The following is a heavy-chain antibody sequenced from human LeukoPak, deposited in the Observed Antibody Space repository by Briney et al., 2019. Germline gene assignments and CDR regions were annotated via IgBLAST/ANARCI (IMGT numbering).Heavy chain of an antibody. CDR1: GYRFVLYG. J-gene: IGHJ4*02. D-gene: IGHD1-1*01. CDR3: ARDEDNGIFVNIDY. CDR2: ISSHNHNA. V-gene: IGHV1-18*01. Sequence: ASVKVSCKPSGYRFVLYGISWVRQAPGQGPEWMGYISSHNHNAQYAQKFQHRLTMTTDTSTSTVYMELSRLRSDDAAVYYCARDEDNGIFVNIDYWGQGTLVTVSS.